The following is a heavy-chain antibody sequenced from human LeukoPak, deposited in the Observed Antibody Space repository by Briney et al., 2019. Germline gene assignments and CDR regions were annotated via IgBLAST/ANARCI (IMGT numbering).Heavy chain of an antibody. CDR3: TIPYYYDSRNV. D-gene: IGHD3-22*01. CDR2: ISSSHSTV. CDR1: GFTFSSYT. J-gene: IGHJ6*04. Sequence: GGSLRLSCAASGFTFSSYTMTWVRQAPGKGLEWISYISSSHSTVYYADSVKGRFTISRDNAKNSLYLQMNSLRAEDTAVYYCTIPYYYDSRNVWGKGTTVTVSS. V-gene: IGHV3-48*01.